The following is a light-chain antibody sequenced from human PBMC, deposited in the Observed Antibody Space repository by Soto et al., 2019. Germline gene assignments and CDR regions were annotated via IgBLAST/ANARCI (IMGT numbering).Light chain of an antibody. CDR1: QYIENG. CDR2: KAS. Sequence: DIQMTQSPSSQPASVGDRVTITCRASQYIENGLGWFQQKPGKAPKRLIYKASSLQSGGPSHFSGSGSGTESTLTISSLQPVDFATYYCRQYNTFPLTFGGGTKVEIK. J-gene: IGKJ4*01. V-gene: IGKV1-17*01. CDR3: RQYNTFPLT.